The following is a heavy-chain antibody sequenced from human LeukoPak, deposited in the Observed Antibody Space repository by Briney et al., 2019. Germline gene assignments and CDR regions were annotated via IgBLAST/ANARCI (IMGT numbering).Heavy chain of an antibody. CDR3: ARDDWVAAAGTSGYGMDV. V-gene: IGHV1-69*04. CDR1: GGTFSSYA. J-gene: IGHJ6*02. D-gene: IGHD6-13*01. CDR2: IIPILGIA. Sequence: SVKVSCKASGGTFSSYAISWVRQAPGQGLEWMGRIIPILGIANYAQKFQGRVTITADKSTSTAYMEPSSLRSEDTAVYYCARDDWVAAAGTSGYGMDVWGQGTTVTVSS.